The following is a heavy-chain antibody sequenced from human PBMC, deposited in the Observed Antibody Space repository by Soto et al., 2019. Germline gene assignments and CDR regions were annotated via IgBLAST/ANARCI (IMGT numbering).Heavy chain of an antibody. V-gene: IGHV3-33*01. D-gene: IGHD3-22*01. CDR2: IWYDGSNK. CDR1: GFTFSSYG. J-gene: IGHJ4*02. Sequence: ESGGGVVQPGRSLRLSCAASGFTFSSYGMHWVRQAPGKGLEWVAVIWYDGSNKYYADSVKGRFTISRDNSKNTLYLQMNSLRAEDTAVYYCARPVTYYYDSSGYYAPYFDYWGQGTLVTVSS. CDR3: ARPVTYYYDSSGYYAPYFDY.